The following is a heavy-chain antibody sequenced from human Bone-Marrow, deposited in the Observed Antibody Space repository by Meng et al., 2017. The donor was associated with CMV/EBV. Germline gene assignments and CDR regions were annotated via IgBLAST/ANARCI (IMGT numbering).Heavy chain of an antibody. CDR3: ASSVRFLEWLSLHDY. V-gene: IGHV1-69*02. J-gene: IGHJ4*02. CDR1: GCTFSSYT. D-gene: IGHD3-3*01. CDR2: IIPILGIA. Sequence: SGCTFSSYTISWVRQAPGQGLEWMGRIIPILGIANYAQKFQGRVTITADKSTSTAYMELSSLRSEDTAVYYCASSVRFLEWLSLHDYWGQGTLVTVSS.